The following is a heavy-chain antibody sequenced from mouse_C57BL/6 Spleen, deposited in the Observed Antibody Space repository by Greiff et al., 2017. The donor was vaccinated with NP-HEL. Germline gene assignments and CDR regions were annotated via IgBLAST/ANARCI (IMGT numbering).Heavy chain of an antibody. CDR3: ARSYSTIRFAY. CDR2: IYPRSGNT. CDR1: GYTFTSYG. J-gene: IGHJ3*01. Sequence: QVHVKQSGAELARPGASVKLSCKASGYTFTSYGISWVKQRTGQGLEWIGEIYPRSGNTYYNEKFKGKATLTADKSSSTAYMELRSLTSEDSAVYFCARSYSTIRFAYWGQGTLVTVSA. V-gene: IGHV1-81*01. D-gene: IGHD2-5*01.